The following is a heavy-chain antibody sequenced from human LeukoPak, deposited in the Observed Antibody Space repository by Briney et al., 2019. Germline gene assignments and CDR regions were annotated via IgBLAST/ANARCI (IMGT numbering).Heavy chain of an antibody. CDR3: ARHTGQLRIQRWSLFVC. V-gene: IGHV5-51*01. D-gene: IGHD5-18*01. Sequence: PGESLKISCKGSGYSFTSYWIGWVRQMPGKGLEWMGIIYPGDSDTRYSPSFQGQVTISADQYISTDYLQWSRVEDSETAMYCCARHTGQLRIQRWSLFVCWGQGTPVTVSP. J-gene: IGHJ4*02. CDR2: IYPGDSDT. CDR1: GYSFTSYW.